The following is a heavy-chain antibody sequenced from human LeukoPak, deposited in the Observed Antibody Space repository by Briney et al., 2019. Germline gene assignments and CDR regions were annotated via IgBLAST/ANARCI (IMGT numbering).Heavy chain of an antibody. D-gene: IGHD1-14*01. CDR3: AKDFKYNQWYFQH. CDR2: IRYDGSNK. V-gene: IGHV3-30*02. J-gene: IGHJ1*01. Sequence: PGGSLRLSCAASGFTFSSYGMHWVRQAPGKGLEWVVFIRYDGSNKYYADSVKGRFTISRDNSKNTLYLQMNSLRAEDTAVYYCAKDFKYNQWYFQHWGQGTLVTVSS. CDR1: GFTFSSYG.